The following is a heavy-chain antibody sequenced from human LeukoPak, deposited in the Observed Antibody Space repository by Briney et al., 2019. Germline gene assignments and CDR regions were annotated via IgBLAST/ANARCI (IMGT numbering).Heavy chain of an antibody. D-gene: IGHD3-16*02. CDR3: ARADYVWGSYRNQHDAIDI. CDR1: GGSFSGYY. CDR2: INHSGST. J-gene: IGHJ3*02. V-gene: IGHV4-34*01. Sequence: PSETLSLTCAVYGGSFSGYYWSWIRQPPGKGLEWIGEINHSGSTNYNPSLKSRVTISVDTSKNQFSLKLSSVTAADTAVYYCARADYVWGSYRNQHDAIDIWGQGTMVTVSS.